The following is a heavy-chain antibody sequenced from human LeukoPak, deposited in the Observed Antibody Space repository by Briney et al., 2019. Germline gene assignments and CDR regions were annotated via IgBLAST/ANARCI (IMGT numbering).Heavy chain of an antibody. Sequence: GRSLRLSCAASGFTFDDYAMHWVRQAAGKGLEWVSGISWNSGSIGYADSVKGRFTISRDNAKNSLYLQMNSLRAEGTALYYCASKDDSSGYGFDPWGQGTLVTVSS. J-gene: IGHJ5*02. V-gene: IGHV3-9*01. CDR3: ASKDDSSGYGFDP. D-gene: IGHD3-22*01. CDR1: GFTFDDYA. CDR2: ISWNSGSI.